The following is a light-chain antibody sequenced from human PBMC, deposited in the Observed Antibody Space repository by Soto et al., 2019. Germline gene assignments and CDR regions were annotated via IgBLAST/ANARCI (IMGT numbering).Light chain of an antibody. CDR2: KAS. V-gene: IGKV1-5*03. CDR3: QQYNSYPIT. J-gene: IGKJ5*01. Sequence: DIQMTQSPSTLSGSVGDRFTIXXRASQTISSWLAWYQQKPGKAPKXLIYKASSLESGVPSRFSGSGPGTEFTLTISSLQPDDFATYYCQQYNSYPITFGQGTRLEIK. CDR1: QTISSW.